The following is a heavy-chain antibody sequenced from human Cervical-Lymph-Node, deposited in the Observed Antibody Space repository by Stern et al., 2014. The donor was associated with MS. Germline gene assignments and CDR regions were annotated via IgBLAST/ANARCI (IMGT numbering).Heavy chain of an antibody. Sequence: QLVQSGPEVKKPGTSGKVSCKASGFTFTSSAVQWVRQARGQRLEWIGWIGVGSGNTNYAQKFQERGTITRDMSTSTAYMELSSLRSEDTAVYYCAADQAQGDFDYWGQGTLVTVSS. V-gene: IGHV1-58*01. CDR1: GFTFTSSA. CDR2: IGVGSGNT. J-gene: IGHJ4*02. CDR3: AADQAQGDFDY.